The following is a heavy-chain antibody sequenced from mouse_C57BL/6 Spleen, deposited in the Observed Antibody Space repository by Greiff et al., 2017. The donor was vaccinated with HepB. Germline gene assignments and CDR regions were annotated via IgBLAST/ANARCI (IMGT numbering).Heavy chain of an antibody. CDR1: GYSITSGYY. CDR3: ARRVYGGYFDY. Sequence: EVKLMESGPGLVKPSQSLSLTCSVTGYSITSGYYWNWIRQFPGNKLEWMGYISYDGSNNYNPSLKNRISITRDTSKNQFFLKLNSVTTEDTATYYCARRVYGGYFDYWGQGTTLTVSS. D-gene: IGHD1-1*01. CDR2: ISYDGSN. J-gene: IGHJ2*01. V-gene: IGHV3-6*01.